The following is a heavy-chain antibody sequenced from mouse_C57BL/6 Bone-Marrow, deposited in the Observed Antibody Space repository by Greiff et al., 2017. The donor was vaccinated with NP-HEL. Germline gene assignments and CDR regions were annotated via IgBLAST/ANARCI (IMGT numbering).Heavy chain of an antibody. CDR1: GYTFTSYW. D-gene: IGHD1-1*01. CDR2: IDPNSGGT. Sequence: QVQLQQPGADLVKPGASVKLSCKASGYTFTSYWMHWVKQRPGRGLEWIGRIDPNSGGTKFNEKFKTKATLTVDKPSSTAYMQLSSLTSEASAVYYCARYYYGSRGWYFDVWGTGTTVTVSS. V-gene: IGHV1-72*01. J-gene: IGHJ1*03. CDR3: ARYYYGSRGWYFDV.